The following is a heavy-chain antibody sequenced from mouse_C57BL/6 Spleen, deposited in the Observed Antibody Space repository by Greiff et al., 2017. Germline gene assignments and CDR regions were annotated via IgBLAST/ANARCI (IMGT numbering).Heavy chain of an antibody. CDR2: IYPSDSET. V-gene: IGHV1-61*01. Sequence: QVQLQQSGAELVRPGSSVKLSCKASGYTFTSYWLDWVKQRPGQGLEWIGNIYPSDSETHYNQKFKDKATLTVDKSSSTAYMQLSSLTSEDSAVYYCAREEIYYGNYWYFDVWGTGTTVTVSS. J-gene: IGHJ1*03. D-gene: IGHD2-1*01. CDR1: GYTFTSYW. CDR3: AREEIYYGNYWYFDV.